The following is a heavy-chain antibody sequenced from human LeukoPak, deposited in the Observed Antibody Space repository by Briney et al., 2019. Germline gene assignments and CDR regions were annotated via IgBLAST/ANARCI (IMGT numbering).Heavy chain of an antibody. D-gene: IGHD3-22*01. CDR2: IKSKTDPGTT. J-gene: IGHJ4*02. CDR1: GFSFSDAW. V-gene: IGHV3-15*01. Sequence: GGSLRLSCAASGFSFSDAWMSWVRQAPGKGLEWVGRIKSKTDPGTTDYAAPLKGRFTISRDDSKNTLYLQMNSLKTEDTAVYYCTSLDPRYDSSDYWGQGTLVTVSS. CDR3: TSLDPRYDSSDY.